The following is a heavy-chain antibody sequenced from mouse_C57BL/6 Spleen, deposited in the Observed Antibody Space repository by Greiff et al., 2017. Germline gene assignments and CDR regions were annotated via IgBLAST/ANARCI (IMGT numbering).Heavy chain of an antibody. V-gene: IGHV1-64*01. CDR1: GYTFTSYW. D-gene: IGHD2-1*01. Sequence: VQLQQPGAELVKPGASVKLSCKASGYTFTSYWMHWVKQRPGQGLEWIGMIHPNSGSTNYNEKFKSKATLTVDKSSSTAYMQLSSLTSEDSAVYYCALGYYGKGYCDYWGQGTTLTVSS. J-gene: IGHJ2*01. CDR2: IHPNSGST. CDR3: ALGYYGKGYCDY.